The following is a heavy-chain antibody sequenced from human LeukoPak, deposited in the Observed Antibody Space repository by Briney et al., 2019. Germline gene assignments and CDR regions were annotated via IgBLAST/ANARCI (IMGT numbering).Heavy chain of an antibody. Sequence: SETLSLTCAVSGGSISSSNWWSWVRQPPGKGLEWIGEIYHSGSTNYNPSLKSRVTISVDTSKNQFSLKLSSVTAADTAVYYCARAPPPSMVRGVIISEFDYWGQGTLVTVSS. D-gene: IGHD3-10*01. CDR2: IYHSGST. CDR1: GGSISSSNW. CDR3: ARAPPPSMVRGVIISEFDY. V-gene: IGHV4-4*02. J-gene: IGHJ4*02.